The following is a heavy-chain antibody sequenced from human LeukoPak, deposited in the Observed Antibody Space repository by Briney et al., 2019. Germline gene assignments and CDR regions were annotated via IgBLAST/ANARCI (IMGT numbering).Heavy chain of an antibody. Sequence: GASVKVSRKASGYTFTSYGISWVRQAPGQGLEWMGWISAYNGNTNYAQKLQGRVTMTTDTSTSTAYMELRSLRSDDTAVYYCARDGTMVRGVIPRFDYWGQGTLVTVSS. D-gene: IGHD3-10*01. CDR1: GYTFTSYG. J-gene: IGHJ4*02. CDR2: ISAYNGNT. CDR3: ARDGTMVRGVIPRFDY. V-gene: IGHV1-18*01.